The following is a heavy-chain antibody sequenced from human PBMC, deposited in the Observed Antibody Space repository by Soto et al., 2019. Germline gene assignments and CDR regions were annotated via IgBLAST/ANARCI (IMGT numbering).Heavy chain of an antibody. Sequence: SATLSLTCTVSGGSISSSSYYWGWIRQPPGKGLEWIGSIYYSGSTYYNPSLKSRVTISVDTSKNQFSLKLSSVTAADTTVYYCARENLAAAKQLAFDPWGQGTLVTVSS. D-gene: IGHD6-13*01. V-gene: IGHV4-39*01. J-gene: IGHJ5*02. CDR1: GGSISSSSYY. CDR3: ARENLAAAKQLAFDP. CDR2: IYYSGST.